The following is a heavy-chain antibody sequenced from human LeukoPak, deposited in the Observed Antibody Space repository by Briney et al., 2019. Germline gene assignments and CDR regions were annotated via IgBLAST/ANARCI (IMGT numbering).Heavy chain of an antibody. CDR2: ISYDGSNK. D-gene: IGHD5-18*01. J-gene: IGHJ4*02. V-gene: IGHV3-30*18. CDR3: AKEPPVQLWPSMDY. CDR1: GFTFSNYG. Sequence: GRSLRLSCAASGFTFSNYGMHWVRQAPGKGLEWVAVISYDGSNKYYADSVKGRFTISRDNSKNTLYLQMNSLRAEDTAVYYCAKEPPVQLWPSMDYWGQGTLVTVSS.